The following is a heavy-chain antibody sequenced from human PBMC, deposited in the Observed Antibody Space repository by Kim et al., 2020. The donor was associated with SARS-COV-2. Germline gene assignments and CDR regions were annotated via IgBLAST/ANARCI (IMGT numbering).Heavy chain of an antibody. CDR3: ARISGLGSYYDILTGYYWRPIEFDY. Sequence: ASVKVSCKASGYTFTSYGISWVRQAPGQGLEWMGWISAYNGNTNYAQKLQGRVTMTTDTSTSTAYMELRSLRSDDTAVYYCARISGLGSYYDILTGYYWRPIEFDYWGQGTLVTVSS. D-gene: IGHD3-9*01. CDR2: ISAYNGNT. CDR1: GYTFTSYG. J-gene: IGHJ4*02. V-gene: IGHV1-18*01.